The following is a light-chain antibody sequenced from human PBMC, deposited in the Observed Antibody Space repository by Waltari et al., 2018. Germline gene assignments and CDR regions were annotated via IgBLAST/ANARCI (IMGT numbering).Light chain of an antibody. CDR1: QSVSSSY. CDR2: DAS. V-gene: IGKV3D-20*01. CDR3: QQYGSSPPIT. J-gene: IGKJ5*01. Sequence: EIVLTQSPATLSLSPGERATLSCGASQSVSSSYLAWYQQKPGLAPRLLIYDASSRATGIPDRFSGSVSGTDFTLTISRLEPEDFAVYYCQQYGSSPPITFGQGTRLEIK.